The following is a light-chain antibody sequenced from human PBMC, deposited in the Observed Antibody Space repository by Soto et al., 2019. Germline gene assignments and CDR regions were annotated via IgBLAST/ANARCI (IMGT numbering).Light chain of an antibody. CDR2: DIS. V-gene: IGKV3-15*01. J-gene: IGKJ5*01. CDR3: QQYNNWPFS. CDR1: QDVTTN. Sequence: EIVITQSPATLSVSPGERATLSCRAAQDVTTNFAWYQLRRGQPPRLLIYDISTRATGVPARFSGSGSGTGFTLTISGLQSEDFALYFCQQYNNWPFSFGPGTRLE.